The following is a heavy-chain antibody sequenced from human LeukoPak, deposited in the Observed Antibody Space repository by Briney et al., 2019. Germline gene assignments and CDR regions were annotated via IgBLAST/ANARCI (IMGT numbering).Heavy chain of an antibody. CDR2: ISAYNGNT. CDR3: ARLYSGSYSFDY. D-gene: IGHD1-26*01. J-gene: IGHJ4*02. V-gene: IGHV1-18*01. CDR1: GDTFTNSG. Sequence: ASVKVSCKASGDTFTNSGIGWVRQAPGQGLEWMGWISAYNGNTNYAQTLQGRVTMTTDTSTNTAYMELRSLRSDDTAVYYCARLYSGSYSFDYWGQGTLVTVPS.